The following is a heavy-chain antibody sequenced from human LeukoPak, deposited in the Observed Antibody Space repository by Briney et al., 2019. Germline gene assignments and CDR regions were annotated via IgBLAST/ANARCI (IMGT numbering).Heavy chain of an antibody. CDR3: AKDRCSNGVGCYYYYMDV. D-gene: IGHD2-8*01. CDR1: GFTFSSYA. J-gene: IGHJ6*03. CDR2: ISYDGSNK. V-gene: IGHV3-30*04. Sequence: GRSLRLSCAASGFTFSSYAMHWVRQAPGKGLEWVAVISYDGSNKYYADSVKGRFTISRDNSKNTLHLQMNSLRAEDTAVYYCAKDRCSNGVGCYYYYMDVWGKGTTVTISS.